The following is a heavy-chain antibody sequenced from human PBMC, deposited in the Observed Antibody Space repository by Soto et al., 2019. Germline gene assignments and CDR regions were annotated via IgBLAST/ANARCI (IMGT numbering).Heavy chain of an antibody. D-gene: IGHD3-3*01. V-gene: IGHV1-18*04. CDR1: GYTFTSYG. Sequence: ASVKVSCKASGYTFTSYGISWVRQAPGQGLEWIGWISAYNGNTNYAQKLQGRVTMTTDTSTSTAYMELRSLRSDDTAVYYCARDRGITIFGVVIMASHDAFDIWGQGTMVTVSS. CDR3: ARDRGITIFGVVIMASHDAFDI. J-gene: IGHJ3*02. CDR2: ISAYNGNT.